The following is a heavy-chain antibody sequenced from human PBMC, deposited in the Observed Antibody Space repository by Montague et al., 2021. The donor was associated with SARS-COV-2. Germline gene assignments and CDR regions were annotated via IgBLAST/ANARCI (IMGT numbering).Heavy chain of an antibody. J-gene: IGHJ6*02. CDR3: ARGPSDTYYYNGMDV. CDR1: GFSLSTSGMC. CDR2: IDWDGDT. V-gene: IGHV2-70*11. Sequence: VKPTQTLTLTCTFSGFSLSTSGMCMTRIRQPPGKALEWLARIDWDGDTYYNTSLKSRLTISKDTSKNLVVLTMTNMDPVDTATYYCARGPSDTYYYNGMDVWGRGTTVTVSS.